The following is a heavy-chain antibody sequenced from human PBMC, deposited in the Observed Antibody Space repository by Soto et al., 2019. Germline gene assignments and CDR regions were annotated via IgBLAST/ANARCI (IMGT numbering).Heavy chain of an antibody. D-gene: IGHD3-9*01. CDR2: INHSGST. V-gene: IGHV4-34*01. J-gene: IGHJ4*02. Sequence: SETLSLTCAVYGGSFSGYYWSWIRQPPGKGLEWIGEINHSGSTNYNPSLKSRVTISVDTSKNQFSLKLSSVTAADTTVYYCARGAQFGILTGHYADYWGQGTLVTVSS. CDR1: GGSFSGYY. CDR3: ARGAQFGILTGHYADY.